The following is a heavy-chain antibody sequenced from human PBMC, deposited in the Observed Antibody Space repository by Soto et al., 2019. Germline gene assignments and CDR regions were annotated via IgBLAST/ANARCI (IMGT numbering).Heavy chain of an antibody. V-gene: IGHV3-7*01. CDR1: GFTFSSYW. CDR2: IKQDGSEK. D-gene: IGHD5-12*01. Sequence: EVQLVESGGGLVQPGGSLRLSCAASGFTFSSYWMSWVRQAPGKGLEWVANIKQDGSEKYYVDSVKGRFTISSDNAKNSLYLHTNSLRAEDTAVYYCARDPGSGYDTRFDYWGQGTLVTVSS. J-gene: IGHJ4*02. CDR3: ARDPGSGYDTRFDY.